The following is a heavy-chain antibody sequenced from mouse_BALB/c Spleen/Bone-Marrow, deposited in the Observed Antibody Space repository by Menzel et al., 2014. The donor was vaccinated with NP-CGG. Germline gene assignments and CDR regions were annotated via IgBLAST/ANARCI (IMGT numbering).Heavy chain of an antibody. CDR3: ARTYFDY. J-gene: IGHJ2*01. Sequence: VQLQQSGAELVKPGASVKLSCKASGCTFTSYWMHWVKQRPGQGLEWIGEIKPSNGRTNYNEKFKSKATLTVDKSSSTAYMQLSSLTSEDSAVYYCARTYFDYWGQGTTLTVSS. CDR1: GCTFTSYW. CDR2: IKPSNGRT. V-gene: IGHV1S81*02.